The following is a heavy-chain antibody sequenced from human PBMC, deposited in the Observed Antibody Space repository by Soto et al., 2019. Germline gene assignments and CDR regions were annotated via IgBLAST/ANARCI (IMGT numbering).Heavy chain of an antibody. Sequence: LRLSCTASGFTFGDYAMSWFRQAPGKGLEWVGFIRSKAYGGTTEYAASVKGRFTISRDDSKSIAYLQMNSLKTEDTAVYYCTRDYYDSSEHTRTPGYWGQGTLVTVSS. J-gene: IGHJ4*02. CDR1: GFTFGDYA. D-gene: IGHD3-22*01. CDR3: TRDYYDSSEHTRTPGY. CDR2: IRSKAYGGTT. V-gene: IGHV3-49*03.